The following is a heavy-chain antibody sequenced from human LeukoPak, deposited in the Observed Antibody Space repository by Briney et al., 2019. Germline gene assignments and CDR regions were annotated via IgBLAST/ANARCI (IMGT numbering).Heavy chain of an antibody. Sequence: GGSLRLSCAASGFTFSSSAISWVSQVPGKGLEWVSGISASGGSTNYADSVRGRFTISRVNSKNTVYLEMSSLRAEDTALYFCARSVPDYTRFDYWGQGALVTVSS. V-gene: IGHV3-23*01. CDR2: ISASGGST. J-gene: IGHJ4*02. CDR1: GFTFSSSA. D-gene: IGHD4-11*01. CDR3: ARSVPDYTRFDY.